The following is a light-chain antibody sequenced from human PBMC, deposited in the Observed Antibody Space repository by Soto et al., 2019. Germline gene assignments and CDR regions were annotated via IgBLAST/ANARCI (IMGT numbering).Light chain of an antibody. CDR2: EVS. J-gene: IGLJ1*01. V-gene: IGLV2-8*01. Sequence: QSALTQPPSASGSPGQXVTISCTGTSSDVGRYNYVSWYQQYPGKAPQLMIYEVSKRPSGVPDRFSGSKSGNTASLTVSGLQAEDEADYYCSSYAGSNINYVFGTGTKVTVL. CDR1: SSDVGRYNY. CDR3: SSYAGSNINYV.